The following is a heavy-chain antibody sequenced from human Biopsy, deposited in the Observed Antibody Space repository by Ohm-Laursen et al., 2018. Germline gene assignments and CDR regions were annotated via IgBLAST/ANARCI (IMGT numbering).Heavy chain of an antibody. V-gene: IGHV2-5*02. CDR1: GFSLSTSGVG. Sequence: TQTLTLTCTFSGFSLSTSGVGVGWIRQPPGKALEWLALIYWDDDKRYSPSLKSRLTITKDTSKKQVVLTMTNLDPVDTATYYCARLGSLQLKNRFDPWGRGTLVTVSS. CDR2: IYWDDDK. J-gene: IGHJ5*02. D-gene: IGHD3-10*01. CDR3: ARLGSLQLKNRFDP.